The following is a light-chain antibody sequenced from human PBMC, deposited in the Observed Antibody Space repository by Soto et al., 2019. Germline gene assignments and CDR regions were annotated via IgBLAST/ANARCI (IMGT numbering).Light chain of an antibody. CDR2: GAS. CDR3: QQYNNWPPWT. Sequence: RVMTQSPATLSLSPGERATLSCRASQSVSTNVAWYQQKPGQAPRLLIYGASTRATDIPARFSGSGSGTDFNLTISSLQSEDYEVYYCQQYNNWPPWTFGQGTKVEVK. V-gene: IGKV3-15*01. CDR1: QSVSTN. J-gene: IGKJ1*01.